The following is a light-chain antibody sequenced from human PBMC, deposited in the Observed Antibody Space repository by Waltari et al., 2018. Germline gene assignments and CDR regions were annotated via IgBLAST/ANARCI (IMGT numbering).Light chain of an antibody. CDR1: QSVSSSY. CDR2: GAS. CDR3: QQYGSSPRLT. V-gene: IGKV3-20*01. J-gene: IGKJ4*01. Sequence: IVLTQSPGTLSLSPGERATLSCRASQSVSSSYLAWYQQKPGQAPRLLIYGASSRATSIPDRFSGSGSGTDFTLTISRLEPEDFAVYYCQQYGSSPRLTFGGGTKVEIK.